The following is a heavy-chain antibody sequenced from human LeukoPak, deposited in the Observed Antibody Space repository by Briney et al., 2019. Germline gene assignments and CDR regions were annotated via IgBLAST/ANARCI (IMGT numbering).Heavy chain of an antibody. D-gene: IGHD6-19*01. CDR1: GGTFSSYA. V-gene: IGHV1-69*04. J-gene: IGHJ5*02. CDR3: ARDICPILTYSSGFNWFDP. CDR2: IIPIFGIA. Sequence: RASVKVSCKASGGTFSSYAISWVRQAPGQGLEWMGRIIPIFGIANYAQKFQGRVTITADKSTSTAYMELSSLRSEDTAVYYCARDICPILTYSSGFNWFDPWGQGTLVTVSS.